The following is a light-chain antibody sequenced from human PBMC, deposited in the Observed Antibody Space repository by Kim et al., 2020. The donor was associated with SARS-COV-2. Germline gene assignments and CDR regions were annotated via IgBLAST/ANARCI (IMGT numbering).Light chain of an antibody. V-gene: IGLV2-8*01. CDR3: SSYAGSNNVL. Sequence: GQSVAISCTGTSSDVGAYNYVSWYQQHPGKAPKLITYELNKRPSGVPDRFSGSKSGNTASLTVSGLQAEDEADYYCSSYAGSNNVLFGGGTQLIVL. CDR1: SSDVGAYNY. CDR2: ELN. J-gene: IGLJ2*01.